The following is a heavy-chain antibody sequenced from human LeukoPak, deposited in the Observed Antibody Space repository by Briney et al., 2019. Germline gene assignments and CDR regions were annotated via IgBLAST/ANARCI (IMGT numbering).Heavy chain of an antibody. CDR2: ISYDGSNK. CDR3: AITPDH. Sequence: QTGGSLRLSCAASGFTFSSYGMHWVRQAPGKGLEWVAVISYDGSNKYYADSVKGRFTISRDNSKNTLYLQMNSLRAEDTAVYYCAITPDHWGQGTLVTVSS. CDR1: GFTFSSYG. J-gene: IGHJ5*02. V-gene: IGHV3-30*03. D-gene: IGHD2-15*01.